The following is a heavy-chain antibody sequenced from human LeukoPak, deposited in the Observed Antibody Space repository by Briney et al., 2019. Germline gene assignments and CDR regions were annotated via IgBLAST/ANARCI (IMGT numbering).Heavy chain of an antibody. CDR1: GFTFSSYG. V-gene: IGHV3-30*18. D-gene: IGHD2-15*01. Sequence: GGSLRLSCAASGFTFSSYGMHWVRQAPGKGLEWVAVISYDGSNKYYADSVKGRFTISRDNSMNTLYLQMNSLRAEDTAVYYCAKAPQEYCSGGSCYYYYGMDVWGKGTTVTVSS. J-gene: IGHJ6*04. CDR2: ISYDGSNK. CDR3: AKAPQEYCSGGSCYYYYGMDV.